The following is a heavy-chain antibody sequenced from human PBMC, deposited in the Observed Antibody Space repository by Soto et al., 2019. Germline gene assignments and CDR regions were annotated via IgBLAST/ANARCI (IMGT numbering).Heavy chain of an antibody. CDR1: GYSFNSYY. J-gene: IGHJ3*02. D-gene: IGHD3-10*01. Sequence: QVQLVQSRAEVKKPGASVKVACKASGYSFNSYYMHWVRQAPGQGPECMGVINPSGASTSYAQKFQGRVTMTRDTSTSTVYMELSSLRSEDTALYYCASDYNAYQRQHVFDIWGQGTLVTVSS. CDR3: ASDYNAYQRQHVFDI. CDR2: INPSGAST. V-gene: IGHV1-46*02.